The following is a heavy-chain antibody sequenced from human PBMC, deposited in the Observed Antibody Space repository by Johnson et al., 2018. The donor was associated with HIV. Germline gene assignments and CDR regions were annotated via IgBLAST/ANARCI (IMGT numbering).Heavy chain of an antibody. Sequence: VQLVESGGGVVRPGGSLRLSCAVSGFTFDDYGMNWVRQAPGKGLEWVSGLNWNGGDAAYADSVKGRFTITRDNAKNSLYLHMNSLRADDTGLYYCVSGGMFGRDDAFDIWGQGTMVTVSS. CDR1: GFTFDDYG. CDR2: LNWNGGDA. CDR3: VSGGMFGRDDAFDI. J-gene: IGHJ3*02. V-gene: IGHV3-20*04. D-gene: IGHD3-10*02.